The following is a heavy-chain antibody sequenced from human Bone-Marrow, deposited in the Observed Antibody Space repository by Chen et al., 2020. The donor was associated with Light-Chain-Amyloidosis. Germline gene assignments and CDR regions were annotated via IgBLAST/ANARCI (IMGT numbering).Heavy chain of an antibody. J-gene: IGHJ5*02. CDR3: AGDRGWFDP. CDR2: MKEDGSEK. Sequence: EVQLVESGGGLVQPGGSLRLSCAASGFSFRSYWMTWVRQVSGKGLEWVAKMKEDGSEKYYVDSVKGRFTISRDNAKNSLYLQMNNLRVEDTAVHYCAGDRGWFDPWGQGTLVTVSS. CDR1: GFSFRSYW. V-gene: IGHV3-7*01.